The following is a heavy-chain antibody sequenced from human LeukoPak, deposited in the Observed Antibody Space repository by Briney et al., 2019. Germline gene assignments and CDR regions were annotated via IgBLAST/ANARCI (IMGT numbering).Heavy chain of an antibody. CDR2: ISYDGNNK. V-gene: IGHV3-30*18. CDR1: GFTFSSYG. D-gene: IGHD3-9*01. Sequence: PGGSLRLSCAASGFTFSSYGMHWVRQAPGKGLEWVAVISYDGNNKYYADSVKGRFTISRDNSKNTLYLQMNSLRAEDTAVYYCAKAWEDILTGYYYYFDYWGQGTLVTVSS. J-gene: IGHJ4*02. CDR3: AKAWEDILTGYYYYFDY.